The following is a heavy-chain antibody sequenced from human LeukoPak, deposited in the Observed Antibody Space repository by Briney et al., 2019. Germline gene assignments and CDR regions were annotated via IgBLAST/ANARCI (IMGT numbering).Heavy chain of an antibody. CDR1: GYTFTSYY. V-gene: IGHV1-46*01. D-gene: IGHD4-11*01. CDR3: ARGAHVRMYDSNHNCFDP. J-gene: IGHJ5*02. CDR2: INPSGGRT. Sequence: ASVKVSCKASGYTFTSYYIYWMRQAHGHGLDWMGIINPSGGRTNYAHKFQGRVTMTRDMSTSTVYMELSSLRSEDTAVYYCARGAHVRMYDSNHNCFDPWGQGTLVTVSP.